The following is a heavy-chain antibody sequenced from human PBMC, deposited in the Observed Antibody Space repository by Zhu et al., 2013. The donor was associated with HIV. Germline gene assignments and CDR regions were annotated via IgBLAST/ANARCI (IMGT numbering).Heavy chain of an antibody. V-gene: IGHV3-30-3*01. J-gene: IGHJ4*02. CDR3: ARDGGVLDSSSWSPFDY. D-gene: IGHD6-13*01. CDR2: ISYDGSNK. Sequence: VQLVESGGGVVQPGRSLRLSCAASGFTFSSYAMHWVRQAPGKGLEWVAVISYDGSNKYYADSVKGRFTISRDNSKNTLYLQMNSLRAEDTAVYYCARDGGVLDSSSWSPFDYWGQGTLVTVSS. CDR1: GFTFSSYA.